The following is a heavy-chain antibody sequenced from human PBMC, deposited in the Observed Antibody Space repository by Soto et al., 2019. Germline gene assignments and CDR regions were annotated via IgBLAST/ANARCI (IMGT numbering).Heavy chain of an antibody. CDR3: ARDMNGVLGMGH. J-gene: IGHJ4*02. V-gene: IGHV4-31*03. Sequence: SETLSLTCTVSGVSISSGGYYWSWIRQHPGKGLEWIGYIYYSGSTYYNPSLKSRVTISVDTSKNQFSLKLSSVTAADTAVYYCARDMNGVLGMGHWGQGTLVTVSS. D-gene: IGHD2-8*01. CDR1: GVSISSGGYY. CDR2: IYYSGST.